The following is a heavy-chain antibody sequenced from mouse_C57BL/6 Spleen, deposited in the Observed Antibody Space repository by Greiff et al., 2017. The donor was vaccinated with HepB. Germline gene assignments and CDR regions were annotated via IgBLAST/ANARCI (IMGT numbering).Heavy chain of an antibody. CDR3: TRYGYDVDWFAY. D-gene: IGHD2-2*01. CDR1: GYTFTSYW. J-gene: IGHJ3*01. CDR2: IYPGNSDT. V-gene: IGHV1-5*01. Sequence: EVQLQQSGPVLARPGASVKMSCKTSGYTFTSYWMHWVKQRPGQGLEWIGAIYPGNSDTSYNQKFKGKAKLTAVTSASTAYMELSSLTNEDSAVYYCTRYGYDVDWFAYWGQGTLVTVSA.